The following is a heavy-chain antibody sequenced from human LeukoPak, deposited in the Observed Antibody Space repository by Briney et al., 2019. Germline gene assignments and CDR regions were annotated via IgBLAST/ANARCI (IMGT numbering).Heavy chain of an antibody. V-gene: IGHV4-61*02. J-gene: IGHJ4*02. Sequence: SETLSLTCTVSGGSISSGSYYWSWIRQPAGKGLEWIGRIYTSGSTNYNPSLKSRVTISVDTAKNQFSLKLSSVTAADTAVYYCARAPVTGSGSYNYWGQGTLVTVSS. CDR3: ARAPVTGSGSYNY. CDR2: IYTSGST. D-gene: IGHD3-10*01. CDR1: GGSISSGSYY.